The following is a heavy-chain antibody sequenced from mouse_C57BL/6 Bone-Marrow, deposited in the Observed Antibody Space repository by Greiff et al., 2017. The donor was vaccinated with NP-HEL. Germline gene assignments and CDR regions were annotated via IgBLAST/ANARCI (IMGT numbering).Heavy chain of an antibody. J-gene: IGHJ4*01. D-gene: IGHD3-2*02. CDR2: ISSGGSYT. Sequence: VQLKQSGGDLVKPGGSLKLSCAASGFTFSSYGMSWVRQTPDKRLEWVATISSGGSYTYYPDSVKGRFTISRDNAKNTLYLQMSSLKSEDTAMYYCARQLRPLYAMDYWGQGTSVTVSS. V-gene: IGHV5-6*01. CDR3: ARQLRPLYAMDY. CDR1: GFTFSSYG.